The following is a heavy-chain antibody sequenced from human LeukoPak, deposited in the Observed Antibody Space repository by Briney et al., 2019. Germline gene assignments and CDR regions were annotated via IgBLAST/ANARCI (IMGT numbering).Heavy chain of an antibody. J-gene: IGHJ6*02. CDR3: ARGRRDYGMDV. Sequence: ASVKVSCKASGYTFTGYYMHWVRQAPGQGLEWMGWINPNSGGTNYALKFQGRVTMTRDTSISTAYMELSRLRSDDTAVYYCARGRRDYGMDVWGQGTTVTVSS. D-gene: IGHD3-10*01. V-gene: IGHV1-2*02. CDR2: INPNSGGT. CDR1: GYTFTGYY.